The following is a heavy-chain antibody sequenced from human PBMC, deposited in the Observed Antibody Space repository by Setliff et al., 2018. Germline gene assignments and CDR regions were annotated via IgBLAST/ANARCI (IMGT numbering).Heavy chain of an antibody. CDR1: GGSFSGYY. J-gene: IGHJ3*02. Sequence: PSETLSLTCAVYGGSFSGYYWSWIRQHPGKGLEWIGYIYYSGSTYYNPSLKSRVTISVDTSKNQFSLKLSSVTAADTAVYYCARDPLTTNRRRAFDIWGQGTMVTVS. D-gene: IGHD4-17*01. V-gene: IGHV4-31*11. CDR3: ARDPLTTNRRRAFDI. CDR2: IYYSGST.